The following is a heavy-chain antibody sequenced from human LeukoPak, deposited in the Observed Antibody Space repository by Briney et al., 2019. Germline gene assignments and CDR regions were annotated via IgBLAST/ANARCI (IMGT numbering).Heavy chain of an antibody. J-gene: IGHJ4*02. D-gene: IGHD3-22*01. CDR3: ARVQREYYYDSSGIMGN. V-gene: IGHV3-66*02. CDR1: GFTVSSNY. Sequence: GGSLRLSCAASGFTVSSNYMNWVRQAPGKGLEWVSIIYSGGSTYYADSVKGRFTISRDNSKNTLYLQMNSLRVEDTAVYYCARVQREYYYDSSGIMGNWGQGTLVTVSS. CDR2: IYSGGST.